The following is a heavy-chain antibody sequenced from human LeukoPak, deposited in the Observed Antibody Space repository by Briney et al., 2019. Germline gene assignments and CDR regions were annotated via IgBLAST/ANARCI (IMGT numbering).Heavy chain of an antibody. J-gene: IGHJ4*02. CDR1: GYTFTGYY. V-gene: IGHV1-2*02. Sequence: ASVKVSCKASGYTFTGYYMHWVRQAPGQGLEWMGWINPNSGGTNYAQKFQGRVTMTRDTSISTAYMELSRLRSEDTAVYYCARDWNDILTGYYRTRPTSYYFDYWGQGTLVTVSS. CDR3: ARDWNDILTGYYRTRPTSYYFDY. CDR2: INPNSGGT. D-gene: IGHD3-9*01.